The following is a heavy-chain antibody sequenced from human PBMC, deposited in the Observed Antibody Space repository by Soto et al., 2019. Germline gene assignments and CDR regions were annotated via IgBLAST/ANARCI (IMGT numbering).Heavy chain of an antibody. J-gene: IGHJ4*02. Sequence: PSQTLSLTCAISGDSVSSNSAAWNWIRQSPSRGLEWLGRTYYRSKWYNDYAVSVKSRITINPDTSKNQFSLQLNSVTPEDTAVYYCAREFEYCSGGSCHRPLAYWGQGTLVTVSS. CDR2: TYYRSKWYN. CDR1: GDSVSSNSAA. CDR3: AREFEYCSGGSCHRPLAY. D-gene: IGHD2-15*01. V-gene: IGHV6-1*01.